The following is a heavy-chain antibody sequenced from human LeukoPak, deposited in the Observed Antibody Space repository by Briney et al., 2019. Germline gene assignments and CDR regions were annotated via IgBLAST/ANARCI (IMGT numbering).Heavy chain of an antibody. J-gene: IGHJ4*02. CDR1: GYTLTELS. CDR3: ATGVRYFDWFTPDY. V-gene: IGHV1-24*01. Sequence: ASVKVSCKVSGYTLTELSMHWVRQAPGKGLEWMGGFDPEDGETIYAQKFQGRVTMTEDTSTDTAYMELSSLRSEDTAVYYCATGVRYFDWFTPDYWGQGTLVTASS. CDR2: FDPEDGET. D-gene: IGHD3-9*01.